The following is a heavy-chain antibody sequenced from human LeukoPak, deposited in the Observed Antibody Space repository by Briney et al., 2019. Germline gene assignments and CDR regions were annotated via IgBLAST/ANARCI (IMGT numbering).Heavy chain of an antibody. Sequence: GGSLRLSCVASGFTLSFYSMNWVRQAPGKGLEWVSYISSSGTTIYYADSVKGRFTISRDNAKNSLYLQMNSLRAEDTAVYYCAKGWGLRYFDYWGQGTLVTVSS. CDR2: ISSSGTTI. CDR3: AKGWGLRYFDY. D-gene: IGHD3-16*01. J-gene: IGHJ4*02. V-gene: IGHV3-48*01. CDR1: GFTLSFYS.